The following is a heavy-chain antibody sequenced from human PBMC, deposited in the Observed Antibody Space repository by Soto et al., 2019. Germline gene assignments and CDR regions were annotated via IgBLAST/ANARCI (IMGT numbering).Heavy chain of an antibody. CDR3: ATLQNIVVVVAATPAAFDI. Sequence: SETLSLTCTVSGGSISSSSYYWGWIRQPPGKGLEWIGSIYYSGSTYYNPSLKSRVTISVDTSKNQFSLKLSSVTAADTAVYYCATLQNIVVVVAATPAAFDIWGQGTMVTVSS. J-gene: IGHJ3*02. D-gene: IGHD2-15*01. V-gene: IGHV4-39*01. CDR2: IYYSGST. CDR1: GGSISSSSYY.